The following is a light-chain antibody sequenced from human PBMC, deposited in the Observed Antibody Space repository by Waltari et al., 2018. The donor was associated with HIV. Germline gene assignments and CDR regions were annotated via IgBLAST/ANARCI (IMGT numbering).Light chain of an antibody. Sequence: QAVLTQPPSASGTPGQRVTISCSGSSSNIGRNYVYWYQQLPGTAPKLLIYRNDQRPSGGPDRFSGSKSGTSASLAISGLRSEDEADYYCSAWDDTLRGLWVFGGGTKLTVL. CDR3: SAWDDTLRGLWV. J-gene: IGLJ3*02. CDR2: RND. V-gene: IGLV1-47*01. CDR1: SSNIGRNY.